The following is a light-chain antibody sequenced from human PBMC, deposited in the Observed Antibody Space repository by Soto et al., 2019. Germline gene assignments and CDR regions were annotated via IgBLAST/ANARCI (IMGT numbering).Light chain of an antibody. CDR3: SSYGGSNNLL. J-gene: IGLJ2*01. CDR2: DVI. CDR1: SRDIGGYDF. V-gene: IGLV2-8*01. Sequence: QSALTQPPSASGSPGQSVTISWTGTSRDIGGYDFVSWYQQHPGKAPKLLIYDVIKRPSGVPDRFSGSKSGNTASLTVSGLETDDEADYYCSSYGGSNNLLFGGGTKLTVL.